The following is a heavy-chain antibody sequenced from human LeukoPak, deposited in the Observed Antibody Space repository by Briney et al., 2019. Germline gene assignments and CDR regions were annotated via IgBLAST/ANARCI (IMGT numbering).Heavy chain of an antibody. J-gene: IGHJ4*02. CDR1: GYTFTSYG. V-gene: IGHV1-18*01. D-gene: IGHD2-15*01. CDR3: ARGSYPKVVVAAAIDY. Sequence: ASVKVSCKASGYTFTSYGISWVRQAPGQGLEWMGWISAYNGNTNYAQKLQGGVTMTTDTSTSIAYMELRSLRSEDTAVYYCARGSYPKVVVAAAIDYWGQGTLVTVSS. CDR2: ISAYNGNT.